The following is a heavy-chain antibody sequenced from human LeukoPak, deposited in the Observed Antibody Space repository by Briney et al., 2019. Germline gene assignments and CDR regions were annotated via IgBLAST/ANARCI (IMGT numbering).Heavy chain of an antibody. D-gene: IGHD1-26*01. V-gene: IGHV3-33*08. CDR2: IWYDGSNK. Sequence: GGSLRLSCAASGFTFSSYSMNWVRQAPGKGLEWVAVIWYDGSNKYYADSVKGRFTISRDDSKSTLFLQMNSLRAEDTAVYYCARESVGADDYWGQGTLVTVSS. CDR1: GFTFSSYS. CDR3: ARESVGADDY. J-gene: IGHJ4*02.